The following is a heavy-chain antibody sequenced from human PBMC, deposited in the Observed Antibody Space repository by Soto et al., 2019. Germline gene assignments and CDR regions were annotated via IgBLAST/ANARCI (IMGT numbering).Heavy chain of an antibody. V-gene: IGHV1-46*01. D-gene: IGHD1-26*01. CDR1: GYTFTRFY. CDR2: INPNGGST. CDR3: ARDFVVETTKYYYYGMDV. J-gene: IGHJ6*02. Sequence: QVQLVQSGAEVKKPGASVKVSCKTSGYTFTRFYMHWVRQAPGQGLEWMGIINPNGGSTTYAQKFQGRVTMNRDTSTSTVYMEVSSLTSEDTAVYYCARDFVVETTKYYYYGMDVWGQGTTVTVSS.